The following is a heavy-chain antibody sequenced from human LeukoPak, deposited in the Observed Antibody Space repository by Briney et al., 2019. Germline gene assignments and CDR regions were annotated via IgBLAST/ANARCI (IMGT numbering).Heavy chain of an antibody. CDR2: IYYSGST. Sequence: SETLSLTCTVSGGSLSSYYWSWIRQPPGKGLEWIGYIYYSGSTNYNPSLKSRVTISVDTSKDQFSLKLSSVTAADTAVYYCARHSYDSQFDYWGQGTLVTVSS. J-gene: IGHJ4*02. CDR1: GGSLSSYY. V-gene: IGHV4-59*08. D-gene: IGHD5-12*01. CDR3: ARHSYDSQFDY.